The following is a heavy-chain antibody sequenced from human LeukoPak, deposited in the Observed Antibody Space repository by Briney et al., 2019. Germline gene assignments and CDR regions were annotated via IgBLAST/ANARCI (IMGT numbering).Heavy chain of an antibody. V-gene: IGHV3-48*03. CDR1: GFTFSTYE. J-gene: IGHJ6*02. Sequence: GRSLRLSCAASGFTFSTYEMNWVRQAPGKGLEWISYITSSGSTKYYADSVKGRFTISRDNARNSLSLQMNSLRAGDTALYYCARSLYSSRSEWFYYNGLDVWGQGTTVTVSS. D-gene: IGHD3-3*01. CDR2: ITSSGSTK. CDR3: ARSLYSSRSEWFYYNGLDV.